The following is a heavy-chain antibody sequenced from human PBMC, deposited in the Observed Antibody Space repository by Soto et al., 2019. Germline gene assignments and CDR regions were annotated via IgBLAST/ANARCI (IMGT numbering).Heavy chain of an antibody. J-gene: IGHJ4*02. CDR3: ARTHSGSYYSVFNY. Sequence: SETLSLTCVVSNFSISSGYYWGWIRQSPGKGLEWIASIYRSGTTSYNPSLKSRVTISVDPSKSQFSLMLTAVTAADTAVYYCARTHSGSYYSVFNYWGRGSLVTVSS. D-gene: IGHD1-26*01. V-gene: IGHV4-38-2*01. CDR2: IYRSGTT. CDR1: NFSISSGYY.